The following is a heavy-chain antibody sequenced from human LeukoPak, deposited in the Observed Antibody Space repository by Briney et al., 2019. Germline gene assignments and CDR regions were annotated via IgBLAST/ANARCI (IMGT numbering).Heavy chain of an antibody. D-gene: IGHD2-15*01. CDR2: IYYSGST. CDR3: ARALSWPFYFDY. J-gene: IGHJ4*02. V-gene: IGHV4-31*11. CDR1: GGSFSGYY. Sequence: SETLSLTCAVYGGSFSGYYWSWIRQHPGKGLEWIGYIYYSGSTYYNPSLKSRVTISVDTSKNQFSLKLSSVTAADTAVYYCARALSWPFYFDYWGQGTLVTVSS.